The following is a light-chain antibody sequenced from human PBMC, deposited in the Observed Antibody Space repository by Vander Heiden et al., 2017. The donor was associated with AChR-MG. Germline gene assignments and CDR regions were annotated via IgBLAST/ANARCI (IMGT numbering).Light chain of an antibody. CDR1: SSNIGAGYE. CDR2: GNS. Sequence: QSVLTQPPSVSGAPGQRVTISCTGGSSNIGAGYEVHWDQQLPGTAPKLLIYGNSNRPSGVPDRFSGSKSGTSASLAITGLQAEDEADYYCQSYDSSLSGSVFGGGTKLTVL. J-gene: IGLJ3*02. CDR3: QSYDSSLSGSV. V-gene: IGLV1-40*01.